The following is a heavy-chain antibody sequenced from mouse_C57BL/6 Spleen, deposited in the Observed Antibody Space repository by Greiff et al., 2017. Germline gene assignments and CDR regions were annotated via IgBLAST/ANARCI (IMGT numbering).Heavy chain of an antibody. D-gene: IGHD1-1*01. V-gene: IGHV5-16*01. CDR2: INYDGSST. Sequence: DVKLVESEGGLVQPGSSMKLSCTASGFTFSDYYMAWVRQVPEKGLEWVANINYDGSSTYYLDSLKSRFIISRDNAKNILYLQMSSLKSEDTATYYCARGPLTTVGYFDYWGQGTTLTVSS. J-gene: IGHJ2*01. CDR1: GFTFSDYY. CDR3: ARGPLTTVGYFDY.